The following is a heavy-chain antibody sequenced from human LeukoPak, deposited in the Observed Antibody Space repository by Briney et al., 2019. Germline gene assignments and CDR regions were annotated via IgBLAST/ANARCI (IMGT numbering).Heavy chain of an antibody. CDR2: VSGSGGTT. V-gene: IGHV3-23*01. Sequence: GGSLRLSCAASGLTFSSYAMSWVRQAPGKGLEWVSIVSGSGGTTYYADSVKGRFPISRDNPKNTLYLQMNSLRAEDTAVYYCAKELSGSYYGPPYLDYWGQGTLLTVSS. D-gene: IGHD1-26*01. J-gene: IGHJ4*02. CDR3: AKELSGSYYGPPYLDY. CDR1: GLTFSSYA.